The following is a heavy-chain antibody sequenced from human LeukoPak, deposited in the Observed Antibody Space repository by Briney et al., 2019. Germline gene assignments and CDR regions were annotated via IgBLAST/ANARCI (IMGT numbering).Heavy chain of an antibody. Sequence: SETLSLTCTVSGGSISSYYWSWIRQPPGKGLEWIGYIYYSGSTNYNPSLKSRVTISVDTSKDQFSLKLSSVTAADTAVYYCARGSPSDGWFGEGNWFDPWGQGTLVTVSS. CDR3: ARGSPSDGWFGEGNWFDP. CDR1: GGSISSYY. CDR2: IYYSGST. D-gene: IGHD3-10*01. V-gene: IGHV4-59*01. J-gene: IGHJ5*02.